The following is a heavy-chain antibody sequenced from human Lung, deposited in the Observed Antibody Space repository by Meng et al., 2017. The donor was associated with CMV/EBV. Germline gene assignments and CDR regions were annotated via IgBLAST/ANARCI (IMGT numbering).Heavy chain of an antibody. J-gene: IGHJ4*02. CDR2: ISSGSTSK. CDR1: GFNFNDYS. V-gene: IGHV3-11*01. D-gene: IGHD3-22*01. Sequence: GGSLRLXCSASGFNFNDYSMTWVRQVPGRGLEWISFISSGSTSKYYSDSVRGRFTISRDNFKNSLFLQMSGLTADDTAVYYCASSGYYYDRTDYYPPDFLDQGXRVTVSS. CDR3: ASSGYYYDRTDYYPPDF.